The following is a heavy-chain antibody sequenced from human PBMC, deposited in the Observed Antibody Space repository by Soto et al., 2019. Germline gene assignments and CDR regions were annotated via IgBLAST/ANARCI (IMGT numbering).Heavy chain of an antibody. D-gene: IGHD2-2*01. V-gene: IGHV3-23*01. Sequence: GGSLRLSCAASGFTFSSYAMSWVRQAPGKGLEWVSAISGSGGSTYYADSVKGRFTISRDNSKNTLYLQMNSLRAEDTAVYYCAKEGYCSSTSCYGRTYYYGMDVWGQGTTVTVSS. J-gene: IGHJ6*02. CDR2: ISGSGGST. CDR1: GFTFSSYA. CDR3: AKEGYCSSTSCYGRTYYYGMDV.